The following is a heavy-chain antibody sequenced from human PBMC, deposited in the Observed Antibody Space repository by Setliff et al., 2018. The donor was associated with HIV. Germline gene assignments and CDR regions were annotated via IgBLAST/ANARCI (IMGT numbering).Heavy chain of an antibody. CDR1: GYTFTAYY. D-gene: IGHD3-9*01. Sequence: ASVKVSCKTSGYTFTAYYIYWVRQAPGHGLELMGRIHPNTGSTNYLQEFQGRVTITRDTSMSTVYMALTGLTSDDTAVYYCASGCLIGGSGPCRNFEFWGQGTLVTVSS. J-gene: IGHJ4*02. CDR2: IHPNTGST. V-gene: IGHV1-2*06. CDR3: ASGCLIGGSGPCRNFEF.